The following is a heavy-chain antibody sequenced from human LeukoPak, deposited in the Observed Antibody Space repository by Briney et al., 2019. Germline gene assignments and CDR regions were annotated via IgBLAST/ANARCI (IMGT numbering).Heavy chain of an antibody. V-gene: IGHV4-34*01. J-gene: IGHJ4*02. CDR2: INHSGST. D-gene: IGHD2-2*01. CDR3: ARVVPAVNAIGD. Sequence: PSETLSLTCTVSGGSISGYYWSWIRQPPGKGLEWIGEINHSGSTNYNPSLKSRVTISVDTSKNQFSLKLSSVTAADTAVYYCARVVPAVNAIGDWGQGTLVTVSS. CDR1: GGSISGYY.